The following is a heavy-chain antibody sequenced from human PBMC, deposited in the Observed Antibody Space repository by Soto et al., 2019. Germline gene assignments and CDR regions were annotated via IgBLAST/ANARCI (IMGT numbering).Heavy chain of an antibody. CDR1: GGTFSSYA. J-gene: IGHJ6*02. Sequence: SVKVSCKASGGTFSSYAISWVRQAPGQGLEWMGGIIPIFGTANYAQKFQGRVTITADESTSTAYMELSSLRSEDTAVYYCARGKFFGVVTDYYYYYGMDVWGQGTTVTVSS. CDR2: IIPIFGTA. CDR3: ARGKFFGVVTDYYYYYGMDV. V-gene: IGHV1-69*13. D-gene: IGHD3-3*01.